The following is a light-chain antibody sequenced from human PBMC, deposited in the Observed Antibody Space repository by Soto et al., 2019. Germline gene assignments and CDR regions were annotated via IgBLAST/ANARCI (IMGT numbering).Light chain of an antibody. CDR3: QHYGSSPPYT. J-gene: IGKJ2*01. CDR1: QSLSSGS. Sequence: EIVLTQSPVTLSLSPGERATLSCGDSQSLSSGSLAWYQHKRGLAPRLLVYGASIRATGIPDRFSGSGSGTDSTLTISRLEPEDFAVYYCQHYGSSPPYTFGQGTKLEIK. V-gene: IGKV3D-20*01. CDR2: GAS.